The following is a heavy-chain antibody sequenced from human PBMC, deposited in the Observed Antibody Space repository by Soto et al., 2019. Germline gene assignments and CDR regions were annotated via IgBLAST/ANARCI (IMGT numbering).Heavy chain of an antibody. CDR2: TRNKANSYST. V-gene: IGHV3-72*01. J-gene: IGHJ4*02. D-gene: IGHD2-8*01. CDR1: GFTFSDHY. CDR3: ARVARSGVPRKYSDY. Sequence: EVQLVESGGGLVQPGGSLRLSCAASGFTFSDHYMDWVRQAPGKGLEWLGRTRNKANSYSTEYAASVKGRFTISRDDSKNSLYLQMNSLKTEDTAVYYCARVARSGVPRKYSDYWGQGTLVTVSS.